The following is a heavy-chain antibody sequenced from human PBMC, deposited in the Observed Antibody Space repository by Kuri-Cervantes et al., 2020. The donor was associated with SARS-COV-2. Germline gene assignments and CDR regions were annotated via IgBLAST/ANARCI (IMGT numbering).Heavy chain of an antibody. Sequence: ESLKISCAVYGGSFSGYYWSWIRQPPGKGLEWIGEINHSGSTNYNPSLKSRVTISVDTSKNQFSLKLSSVTAADTAVYYCARHRRWGSIVARPGYFDYWGQGTLVTVSS. V-gene: IGHV4-34*01. CDR2: INHSGST. D-gene: IGHD6-6*01. J-gene: IGHJ4*02. CDR3: ARHRRWGSIVARPGYFDY. CDR1: GGSFSGYY.